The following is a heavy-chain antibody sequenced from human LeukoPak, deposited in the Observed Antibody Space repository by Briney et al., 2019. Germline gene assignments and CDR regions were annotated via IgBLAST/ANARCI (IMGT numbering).Heavy chain of an antibody. J-gene: IGHJ4*02. D-gene: IGHD2-2*01. CDR1: GYTFTSYD. CDR3: ARDIVVVPAATHAGVTDY. Sequence: GASVKVSCKASGYTFTSYDINWVRQAPGQGLEWMGWINPNSGGTNYAQKFQGRVTMTRDTSISTAYMELSRLRSDDTAVYYCARDIVVVPAATHAGVTDYWGQGTLVTVSS. V-gene: IGHV1-2*02. CDR2: INPNSGGT.